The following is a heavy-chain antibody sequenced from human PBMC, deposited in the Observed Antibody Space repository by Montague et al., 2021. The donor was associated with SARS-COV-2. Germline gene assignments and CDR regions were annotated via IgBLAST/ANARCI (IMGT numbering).Heavy chain of an antibody. V-gene: IGHV4-59*01. CDR3: ARGGGWKRHFDY. CDR1: GGSINTYY. CDR2: IYYTGST. J-gene: IGHJ4*02. D-gene: IGHD4-23*01. Sequence: SETLSLTCNVSGGSINTYYWSWIRQSPGRGLEWIGYIYYTGSTTCNPSLDSRVTISLDTSRDLVSLELRSLTAADTAVYYCARGGGWKRHFDYWGQGTLVAVSS.